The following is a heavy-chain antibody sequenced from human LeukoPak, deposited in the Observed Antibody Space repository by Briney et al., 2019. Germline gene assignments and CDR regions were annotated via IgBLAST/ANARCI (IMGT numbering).Heavy chain of an antibody. Sequence: ASVKVSCKASGYTFTTYHIHWVRQAPGQGLEWMGWINPKSGDTNSAQNFQGRVTMTRDTSINTVYMQLHRLRFDDTAVYYCARDGPGQKSNFDFWGQGTLVTVSS. CDR3: ARDGPGQKSNFDF. CDR2: INPKSGDT. J-gene: IGHJ4*02. V-gene: IGHV1-2*02. CDR1: GYTFTTYH.